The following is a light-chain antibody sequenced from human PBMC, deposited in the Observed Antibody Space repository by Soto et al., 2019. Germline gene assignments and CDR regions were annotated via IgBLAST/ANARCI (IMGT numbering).Light chain of an antibody. CDR2: LNSDGSH. CDR3: QTWGTGIHV. Sequence: QPVLTQSPSASASLGASVKLTCTLSSGHSSYAIAWHQQQPEKGPRYLMKLNSDGSHSKGDGIPDRFSGSSSGAERYIIISSLQSEDEADYYCQTWGTGIHVFGTGTKLTVL. J-gene: IGLJ1*01. CDR1: SGHSSYA. V-gene: IGLV4-69*01.